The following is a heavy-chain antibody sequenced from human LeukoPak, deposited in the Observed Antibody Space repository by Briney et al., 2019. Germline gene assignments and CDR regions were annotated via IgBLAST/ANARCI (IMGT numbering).Heavy chain of an antibody. CDR2: INHSGST. Sequence: MSSETLSLTCAVYGGSFSGYYWSWIRQPPGKGLEWIGEINHSGSTNYNASLKSRVTISVDTSKNQFSLRLSSVTAADTAVYYCAPRGDIEHSYGYRKWFDPWGQGTRVTVSS. D-gene: IGHD5-18*01. J-gene: IGHJ5*02. CDR1: GGSFSGYY. V-gene: IGHV4-34*01. CDR3: APRGDIEHSYGYRKWFDP.